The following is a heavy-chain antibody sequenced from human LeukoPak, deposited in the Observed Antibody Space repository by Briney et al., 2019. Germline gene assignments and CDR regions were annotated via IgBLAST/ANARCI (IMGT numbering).Heavy chain of an antibody. Sequence: GGSLRLSCAASGFTFDDHTMHWVRQAPGKGLEWVSLISWDGGSTYYADSVKGRFTISRDNSKNSLYLQMNSLRTEDTALYYCAKDMAMSRSSSWYTYYYYGMDVWGQGTTVTVSS. CDR2: ISWDGGST. D-gene: IGHD6-13*01. J-gene: IGHJ6*02. CDR1: GFTFDDHT. CDR3: AKDMAMSRSSSWYTYYYYGMDV. V-gene: IGHV3-43*01.